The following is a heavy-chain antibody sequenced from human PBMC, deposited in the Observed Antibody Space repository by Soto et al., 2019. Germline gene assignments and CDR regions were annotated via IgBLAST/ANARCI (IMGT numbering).Heavy chain of an antibody. CDR2: IIPIFGTA. D-gene: IGHD3-22*01. CDR3: ARDKTDISGYVVDGFDI. V-gene: IGHV1-69*13. CDR1: GGTFSSHA. J-gene: IGHJ3*02. Sequence: GASVKVSCNASGGTFSSHAISWVRQAPGQGLEWMGGIIPIFGTANYAQKFQGRVTITADESTSTAYMELSSLRSEDTAVYYYARDKTDISGYVVDGFDICGQGTMVTVSS.